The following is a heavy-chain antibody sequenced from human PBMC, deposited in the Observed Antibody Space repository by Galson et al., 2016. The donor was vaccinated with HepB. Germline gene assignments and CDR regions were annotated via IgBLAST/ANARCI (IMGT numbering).Heavy chain of an antibody. D-gene: IGHD6-13*01. CDR1: GFTVSNYG. CDR3: ARDGMAAARSGAYDI. Sequence: SLRLSCAASGFTVSNYGMHWVRQAPGKGLEWVAAIWSDGSDKYYTDSAKGRFTISRDNSKNTLYLEMNSLRVEDTAVYFCARDGMAAARSGAYDIWGQGTMVTVSS. CDR2: IWSDGSDK. V-gene: IGHV3-33*01. J-gene: IGHJ3*02.